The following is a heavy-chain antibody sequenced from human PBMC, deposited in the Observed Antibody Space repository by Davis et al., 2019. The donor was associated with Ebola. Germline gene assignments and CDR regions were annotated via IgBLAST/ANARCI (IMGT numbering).Heavy chain of an antibody. CDR1: GFSFSDYY. J-gene: IGHJ4*02. Sequence: GESLKISCAVSGFSFSDYYMDWVRLTPGKGLEWVGLSRNRDSRYSTEYAASVRGRFTISRDGSKKSLYLQMNSLRSEDTAVYYCVTENWYRFESWGQGTLVTVSS. CDR2: SRNRDSRYST. D-gene: IGHD1/OR15-1a*01. CDR3: VTENWYRFES. V-gene: IGHV3-72*01.